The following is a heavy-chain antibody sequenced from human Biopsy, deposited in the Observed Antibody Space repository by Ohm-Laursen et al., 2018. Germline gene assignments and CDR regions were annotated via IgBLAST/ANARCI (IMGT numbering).Heavy chain of an antibody. V-gene: IGHV4-59*08. CDR2: ISNSGNT. D-gene: IGHD2-15*01. CDR3: ARRGSGGMSFDY. CDR1: GDSINSSY. Sequence: TLSFTCTVSGDSINSSYWSWIRQAPGKRLEGIGFISNSGNTNYNPSLKSRVTISADTSKNQFSLKLGSVTVADTAVFYCARRGSGGMSFDYWGQGSLVTVSS. J-gene: IGHJ4*02.